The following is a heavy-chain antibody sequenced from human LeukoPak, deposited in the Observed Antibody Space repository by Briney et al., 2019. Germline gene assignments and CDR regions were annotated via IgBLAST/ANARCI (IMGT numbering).Heavy chain of an antibody. CDR2: ISCDGSNK. Sequence: GRSLRLSCAASGFTFSSYAMHWVRQAPGKGLEWVAVISCDGSNKYYADSVKGRFTISRDNSKNMLYLQMNSLRAEDTAVYYCARDKSIAAAGPAEYFQHWGQGTLVTVSS. CDR1: GFTFSSYA. D-gene: IGHD6-13*01. CDR3: ARDKSIAAAGPAEYFQH. J-gene: IGHJ1*01. V-gene: IGHV3-30-3*01.